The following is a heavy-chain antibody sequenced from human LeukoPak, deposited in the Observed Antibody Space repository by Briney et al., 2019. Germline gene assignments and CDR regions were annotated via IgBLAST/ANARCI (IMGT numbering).Heavy chain of an antibody. V-gene: IGHV1-24*01. CDR2: FDPEDGET. CDR1: GYTLTELS. J-gene: IGHJ6*03. Sequence: ASVKVSCKVSGYTLTELSMHWVRQAPGKGLEWMGGFDPEDGETIYAQKFQGRVTMTEDTSTDTAYMELSSLRSEDTAVYYCATAPNYYYYMDVWGKGTTVTISS. CDR3: ATAPNYYYYMDV.